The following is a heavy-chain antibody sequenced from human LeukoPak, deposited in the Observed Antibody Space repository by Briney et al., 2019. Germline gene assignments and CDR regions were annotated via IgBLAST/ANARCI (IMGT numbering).Heavy chain of an antibody. CDR2: ISSSSSYI. J-gene: IGHJ4*02. V-gene: IGHV3-21*01. Sequence: TGGSLRLSCAASGFTFSSYSMNWVRQAPGKGLEWVSSISSSSSYIYYADSVKGRFTISRDNAKNSLYLQMNSLRAEDTAVYYCAREDYDSSGYYFDYWGQGTLVTVSS. CDR1: GFTFSSYS. CDR3: AREDYDSSGYYFDY. D-gene: IGHD3-22*01.